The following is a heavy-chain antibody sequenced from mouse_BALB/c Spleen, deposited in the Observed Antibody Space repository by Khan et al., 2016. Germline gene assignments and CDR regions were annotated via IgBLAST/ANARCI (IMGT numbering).Heavy chain of an antibody. CDR2: INPSSGYT. CDR3: ARGGYYYGSSYYAMDY. J-gene: IGHJ4*01. Sequence: QVQLQQPGAELARPGASVKMSCKASGYTFTSYTMHWVKQRPGQGLEWIGYINPSSGYTNYNQKFKDKATLTADKSSSTAYMQLSSLTSEDSAVYYCARGGYYYGSSYYAMDYWGQGTSVTVSS. CDR1: GYTFTSYT. D-gene: IGHD1-1*01. V-gene: IGHV1-4*01.